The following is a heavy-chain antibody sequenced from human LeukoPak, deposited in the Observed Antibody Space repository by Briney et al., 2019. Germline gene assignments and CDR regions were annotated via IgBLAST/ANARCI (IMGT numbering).Heavy chain of an antibody. CDR2: IYYSGST. V-gene: IGHV4-39*07. Sequence: PSETLSLTCTVSGGSISSSSYYWGWIRQPPGKGLEWIGTIYYSGSTYYNPSLKSRVTISVDTSKNQFSLKLSSVTAADTAVYYCARELRGYSGYHAGDYWGQGTLVTVSS. CDR1: GGSISSSSYY. CDR3: ARELRGYSGYHAGDY. J-gene: IGHJ4*02. D-gene: IGHD5-12*01.